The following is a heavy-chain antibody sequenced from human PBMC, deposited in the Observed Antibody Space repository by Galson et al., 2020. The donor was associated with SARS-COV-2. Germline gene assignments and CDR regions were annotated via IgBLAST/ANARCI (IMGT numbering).Heavy chain of an antibody. CDR1: GFTFSNYG. J-gene: IGHJ4*02. CDR3: AREGSGVAGPLDY. V-gene: IGHV3-33*01. D-gene: IGHD6-19*01. CDR2: IWYDGSDK. Sequence: QAGGSLRLSCATSGFTFSNYGMHWVRQAPGKGLEWVAVIWYDGSDKYYADSVKGRFTISRDNSRNTVYLQMNSLRAEDTAVYYCAREGSGVAGPLDYWGQGTLVTVSS.